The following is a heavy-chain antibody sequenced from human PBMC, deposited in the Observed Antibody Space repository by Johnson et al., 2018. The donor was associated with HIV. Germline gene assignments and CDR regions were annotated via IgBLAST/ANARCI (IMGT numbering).Heavy chain of an antibody. CDR3: ARSSRYSAYDSDAFDI. J-gene: IGHJ3*02. D-gene: IGHD5-12*01. Sequence: QVQLVESGGGLVQPGGSLRLSCAASGFTFSSYWMSWVRQAPGKGLEWVSVISADGRNKYSADSVKGRFTISRDNSKNTLYLKMNSLRGEDTAVYYCARSSRYSAYDSDAFDIWGQGTMVTVSS. CDR1: GFTFSSYW. V-gene: IGHV3-30*03. CDR2: ISADGRNK.